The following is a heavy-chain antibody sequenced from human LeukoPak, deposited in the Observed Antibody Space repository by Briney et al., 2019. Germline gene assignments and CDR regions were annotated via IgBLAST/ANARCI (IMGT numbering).Heavy chain of an antibody. V-gene: IGHV1-46*04. Sequence: APVKVSCKASGYTFTSYSMHWVRQAPGQGLEWVGIINPRDGGISYAQRLQGRITVTMDTSTSTVYMELSSLRSEDTAVYYCFTGGPDYWGQGTLVTVSS. CDR1: GYTFTSYS. D-gene: IGHD2-8*02. J-gene: IGHJ4*02. CDR2: INPRDGGI. CDR3: FTGGPDY.